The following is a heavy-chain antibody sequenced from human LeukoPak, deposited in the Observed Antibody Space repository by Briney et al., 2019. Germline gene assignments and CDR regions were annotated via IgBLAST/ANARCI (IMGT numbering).Heavy chain of an antibody. J-gene: IGHJ3*02. D-gene: IGHD3-22*01. CDR2: IDYSGST. CDR3: ARGFGYDSTGYRAFDI. CDR1: GGSISTYY. Sequence: PSETLSLTCTVSGGSISTYYWNWVRQPPGKALEAIGYIDYSGSTNYNPSLKSRVAISVDTSKNHFSLKLSSVTAADTAVYYCARGFGYDSTGYRAFDIWGQGTMVTVSS. V-gene: IGHV4-59*01.